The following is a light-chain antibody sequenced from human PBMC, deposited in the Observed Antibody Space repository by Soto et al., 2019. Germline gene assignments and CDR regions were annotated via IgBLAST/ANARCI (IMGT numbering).Light chain of an antibody. Sequence: QSALTQPASVSGSPGQSITISCTGTSSDVGGYNYVSWYQQHPGKAPKVMIYDVNNRPSGVSNRFSGSKSGNTASLTISGLQAEDEAHYYCSSYTSSSTPFVFGTGTKLTVL. CDR2: DVN. CDR1: SSDVGGYNY. V-gene: IGLV2-14*03. J-gene: IGLJ1*01. CDR3: SSYTSSSTPFV.